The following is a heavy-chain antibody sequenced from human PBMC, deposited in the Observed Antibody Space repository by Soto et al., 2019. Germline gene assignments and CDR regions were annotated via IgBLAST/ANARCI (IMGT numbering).Heavy chain of an antibody. Sequence: QVQLVQSGAEVKKPGSSVKVSCKASGGTFSSYTISWVRQAPGQGLEWMGRIIPILGIANYAQKFQGRVTHXAXTSTSTAYMELTSLRSEDTAVYYCARSSTVNWYFDLWGRGTLVTVSS. CDR1: GGTFSSYT. CDR3: ARSSTVNWYFDL. D-gene: IGHD4-17*01. V-gene: IGHV1-69*02. J-gene: IGHJ2*01. CDR2: IIPILGIA.